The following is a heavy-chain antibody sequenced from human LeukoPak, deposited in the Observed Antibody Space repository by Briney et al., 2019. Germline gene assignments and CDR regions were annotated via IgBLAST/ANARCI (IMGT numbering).Heavy chain of an antibody. V-gene: IGHV3-48*03. D-gene: IGHD3-9*01. Sequence: PGGSLRLSCAASGFTFSSYEMNWVRQPPGKGLEWVSYISSSGSTIYYADSVKGRFTISRDNAKNSLYLQMNSLRAEDTAVYYCARALLRYFDWPFDYWGQGTLVTVSS. CDR3: ARALLRYFDWPFDY. CDR2: ISSSGSTI. J-gene: IGHJ4*02. CDR1: GFTFSSYE.